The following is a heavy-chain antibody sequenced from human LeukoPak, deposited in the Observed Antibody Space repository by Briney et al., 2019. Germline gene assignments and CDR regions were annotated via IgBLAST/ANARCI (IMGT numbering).Heavy chain of an antibody. D-gene: IGHD1-14*01. CDR3: MTELLGY. CDR2: IRGDGNEK. J-gene: IGHJ4*02. Sequence: GGSLRLSCAASGFSFSSYWMTWVRQAPGRGLEFVANIRGDGNEKYYMDSMKGRLTISRDNAKNSLFLQMSGLRAEDTAVYYCMTELLGYRGQGTLVTVSS. CDR1: GFSFSSYW. V-gene: IGHV3-7*03.